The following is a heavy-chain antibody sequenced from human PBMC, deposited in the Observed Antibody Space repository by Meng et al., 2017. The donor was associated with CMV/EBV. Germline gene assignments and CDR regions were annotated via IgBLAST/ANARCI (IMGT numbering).Heavy chain of an antibody. CDR3: ARAPGWFGKRGMDV. V-gene: IGHV1-8*01. Sequence: ASVKVSCKASGYTFTSYDINWVRQATGQGLEWMGWMNPNSGNTCYAQKFQGRVTMTRNTSISTAYMELSSLRSEDTAVYYCARAPGWFGKRGMDVWGQGTTVTVSS. CDR1: GYTFTSYD. D-gene: IGHD3-10*01. CDR2: MNPNSGNT. J-gene: IGHJ6*02.